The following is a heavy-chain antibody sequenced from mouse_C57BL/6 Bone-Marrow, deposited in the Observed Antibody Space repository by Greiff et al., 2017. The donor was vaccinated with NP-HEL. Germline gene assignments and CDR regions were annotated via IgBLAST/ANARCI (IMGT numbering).Heavy chain of an antibody. CDR1: GYTFTNYW. D-gene: IGHD1-1*01. CDR2: IYPGGGYT. Sequence: VKLMESGAELVRPGTSVKMSCKASGYTFTNYWIGWAKQRPGHGLEWIGDIYPGGGYTNYNEKFKGKATLTADKSSSTAYMQFSSLTSEDSAIYYCARITTASSFAYWGQGTLVTVSA. V-gene: IGHV1-63*01. J-gene: IGHJ3*01. CDR3: ARITTASSFAY.